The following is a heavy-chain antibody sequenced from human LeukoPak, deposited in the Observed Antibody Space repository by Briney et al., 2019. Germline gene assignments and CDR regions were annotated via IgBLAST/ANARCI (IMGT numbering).Heavy chain of an antibody. CDR3: AREMTTADGYYYYYMDV. Sequence: GGSLRLSCAASGVTFGIYGMDCVRQAPGKGREWVSYISSSSRAIYYADSVKGRFTISRDNAKNSLYLQMNGLRDEDTAVYNCAREMTTADGYYYYYMDVWGKGTTVTVSS. V-gene: IGHV3-48*02. CDR2: ISSSSRAI. J-gene: IGHJ6*03. CDR1: GVTFGIYG. D-gene: IGHD4-17*01.